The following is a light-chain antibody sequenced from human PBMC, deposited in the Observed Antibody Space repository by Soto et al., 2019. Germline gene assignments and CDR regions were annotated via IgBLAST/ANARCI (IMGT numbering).Light chain of an antibody. Sequence: QSALTQPASVSGSPGQSITISCTGTSSDVGGNKYVSWYQQPPGKAPKPMIYDVSNRPSGVSNRFSGSKSGNTASLTISGLQAEDEADYYCSSYTSSGTQVFGTGTKLTVL. CDR1: SSDVGGNKY. CDR3: SSYTSSGTQV. J-gene: IGLJ1*01. CDR2: DVS. V-gene: IGLV2-14*03.